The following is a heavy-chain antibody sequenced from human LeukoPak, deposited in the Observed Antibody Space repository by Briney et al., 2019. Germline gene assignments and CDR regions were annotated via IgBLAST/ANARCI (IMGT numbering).Heavy chain of an antibody. J-gene: IGHJ4*02. CDR3: ARSNWNPDY. CDR1: SGSISSSSYY. CDR2: IYYSGST. D-gene: IGHD1-20*01. V-gene: IGHV4-39*01. Sequence: SETLSLTCTVSSGSISSSSYYWGWIRQPPGKGLEWIGSIYYSGSTYYNPSLKSRVTISVDTSKNQFSLKLSSVTASDTAVYYCARSNWNPDYWGQGTLVTVSS.